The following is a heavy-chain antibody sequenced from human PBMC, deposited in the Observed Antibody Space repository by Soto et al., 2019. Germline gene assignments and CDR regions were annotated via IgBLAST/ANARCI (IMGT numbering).Heavy chain of an antibody. D-gene: IGHD1-26*01. CDR1: KFSFSGYW. Sequence: EVQLVESGGGLVQPGGSLRLSCAASKFSFSGYWMHWVRQAPGKGLMWVSRVNPDGSTTTYADSVKGRFTISSENAKNRVFLKMNGLRADDTAVYYCEKFASGSYDWFDTWGQGTLFTVSS. CDR3: EKFASGSYDWFDT. CDR2: VNPDGSTT. J-gene: IGHJ5*02. V-gene: IGHV3-74*01.